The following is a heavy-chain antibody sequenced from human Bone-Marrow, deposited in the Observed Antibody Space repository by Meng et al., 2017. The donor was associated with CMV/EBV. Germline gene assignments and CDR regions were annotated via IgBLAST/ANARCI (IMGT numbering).Heavy chain of an antibody. CDR3: ARFISYYDFWSGYYKRDWFDP. J-gene: IGHJ5*02. Sequence: SETLSLTCTVSGGSISSGDYYWSWIRQPPGKGLEWIGYIYYSGSTYYSPSLKSRVTISVDTSKNQFSLKLSSVTAADTAVYYCARFISYYDFWSGYYKRDWFDPWGQGTLVTVSS. D-gene: IGHD3-3*01. V-gene: IGHV4-30-4*08. CDR1: GGSISSGDYY. CDR2: IYYSGST.